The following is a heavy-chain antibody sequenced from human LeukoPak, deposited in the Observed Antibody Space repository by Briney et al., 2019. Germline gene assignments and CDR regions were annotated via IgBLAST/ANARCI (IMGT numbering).Heavy chain of an antibody. CDR2: ISGSGGST. CDR1: GFTFSTFA. Sequence: TGGSLRLSCEASGFTFSTFAMIWVRQPPGKGLEWVSAISGSGGSTYYADSVKGRFTISRDNSKNTLYLQMNSLRAEDTAVYYCAKQTCPVGRPDVGGSCYSFDYWGQGTLVTVSS. J-gene: IGHJ4*02. V-gene: IGHV3-23*01. CDR3: AKQTCPVGRPDVGGSCYSFDY. D-gene: IGHD2-15*01.